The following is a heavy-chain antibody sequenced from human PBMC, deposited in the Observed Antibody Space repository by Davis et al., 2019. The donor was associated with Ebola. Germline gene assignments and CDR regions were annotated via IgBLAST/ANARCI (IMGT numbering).Heavy chain of an antibody. D-gene: IGHD4-11*01. CDR1: GFTFSSYW. J-gene: IGHJ4*02. Sequence: GESLKISCAASGFTFSSYWMHWVRQAPGKGLVWVSRINSDGSSTSYADSVKGRFTISRDNAKNTAYLQMNSLKTEDTAVYYCTVTTTHDDYWGQGTLVTVSS. CDR3: TVTTTHDDY. V-gene: IGHV3-74*01. CDR2: INSDGSST.